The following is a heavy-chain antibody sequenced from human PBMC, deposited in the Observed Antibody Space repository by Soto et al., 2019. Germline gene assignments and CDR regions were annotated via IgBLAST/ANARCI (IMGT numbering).Heavy chain of an antibody. V-gene: IGHV4-31*03. CDR2: ISYRGST. J-gene: IGHJ5*02. D-gene: IGHD3-10*01. CDR1: GGSVNSGGYY. CDR3: ARVLSPHWFGGFFRFDP. Sequence: QMELQESGPGLVKPSQTLSLTCTVSGGSVNSGGYYWSWIRQPPGKGLEWIGYISYRGSTNYNPSLKSRDSMSVDTSKNQFSLNLSSVPAADTAVYYCARVLSPHWFGGFFRFDPGGQGSLVTVSS.